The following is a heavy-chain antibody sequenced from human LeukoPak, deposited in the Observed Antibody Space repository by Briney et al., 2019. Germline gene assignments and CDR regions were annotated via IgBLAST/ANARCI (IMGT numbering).Heavy chain of an antibody. CDR3: AKDSGDYVLGAFDI. CDR2: LGGSGADI. J-gene: IGHJ3*02. CDR1: GFTFSSYA. Sequence: GGSLRLSCAAFGFTFSSYAMSWVRQAPGKGLEWVSGLGGSGADIFYADSVKGRFTISRDNSKNTLYLQMNSLRAEDTAVYYCAKDSGDYVLGAFDIWGQGTKVTVSS. V-gene: IGHV3-23*01. D-gene: IGHD4-17*01.